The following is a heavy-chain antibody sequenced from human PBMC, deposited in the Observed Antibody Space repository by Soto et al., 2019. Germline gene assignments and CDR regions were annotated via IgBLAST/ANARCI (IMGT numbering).Heavy chain of an antibody. D-gene: IGHD2-21*02. CDR2: MNPNSGNT. CDR1: GYTFTSYD. J-gene: IGHJ6*02. CDR3: ARRMVVTAIYYYYYGMDV. V-gene: IGHV1-8*01. Sequence: GAPVKVSCKASGYTFTSYDINWVQQATGQGLEWMGWMNPNSGNTGYAQKFQGRVTMTRNTSISTAYMELSSLRSEDTAVYYCARRMVVTAIYYYYYGMDVWGQGTTVTVSS.